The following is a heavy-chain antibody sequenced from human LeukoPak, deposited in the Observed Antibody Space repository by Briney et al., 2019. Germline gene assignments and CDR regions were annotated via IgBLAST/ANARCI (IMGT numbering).Heavy chain of an antibody. D-gene: IGHD2-21*02. CDR1: GDSLNTYY. J-gene: IGHJ5*02. Sequence: SETLSLTCTVSGDSLNTYYWTWIRQTPGKELEWIGFVASSRTSNYNPSLKSRVSISIDTSKNQFSLALTSVTPADTAVYYCARVVRGVVTSNWFDPGAREPWSPSPQ. CDR3: ARVVRGVVTSNWFDP. V-gene: IGHV4-59*01. CDR2: VASSRTS.